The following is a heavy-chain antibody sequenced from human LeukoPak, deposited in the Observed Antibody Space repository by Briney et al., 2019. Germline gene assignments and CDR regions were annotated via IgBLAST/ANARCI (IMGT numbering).Heavy chain of an antibody. CDR2: IYSGGST. CDR1: GGSFSGYY. Sequence: PSETLSLTCAVYGGSFSGYYWSWVRQAPGKGLEWVSLIYSGGSTYYADSVKGRFTISRDNSKNTLYLQMNNLRAEDTAVYYCARVFYDSSGYYLTTYFDYWGQGTLVTVSS. J-gene: IGHJ4*02. CDR3: ARVFYDSSGYYLTTYFDY. D-gene: IGHD3-22*01. V-gene: IGHV3-53*01.